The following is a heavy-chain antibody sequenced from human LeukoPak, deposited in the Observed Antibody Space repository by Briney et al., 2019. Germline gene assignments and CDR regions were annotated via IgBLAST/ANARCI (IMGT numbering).Heavy chain of an antibody. D-gene: IGHD1-26*01. V-gene: IGHV1-2*02. J-gene: IGHJ4*02. CDR1: GYTFTGYY. CDR3: ARCLSGSYRPDY. Sequence: ASVKVSCKASGYTFTGYYMHWVRQAPGQGLEWMGWINPNSGGTNYAQRFQGRVTMTTDTSTSTAYMELRSLRSDDTAVYYCARCLSGSYRPDYWGQGTLVTVSS. CDR2: INPNSGGT.